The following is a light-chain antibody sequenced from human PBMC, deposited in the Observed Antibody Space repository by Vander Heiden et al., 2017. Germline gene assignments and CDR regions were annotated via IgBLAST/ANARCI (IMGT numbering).Light chain of an antibody. CDR1: SGDGGAYNS. CDR2: DVH. V-gene: IGLV2-11*01. J-gene: IGLJ2*01. Sequence: QSALTQPRPVSGSPGQSATISCSGTSGDGGAYNSVSWFQQRPGKAPKVIIYDVHERPSGVPDRFSGSKSGNTASLTISGLQADDDADYYCCSYAGSYTSLFGGGTKLTVL. CDR3: CSYAGSYTSL.